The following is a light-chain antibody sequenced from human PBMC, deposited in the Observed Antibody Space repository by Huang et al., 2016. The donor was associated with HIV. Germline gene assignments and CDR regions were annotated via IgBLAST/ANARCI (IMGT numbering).Light chain of an antibody. CDR3: QQSHSTPRT. V-gene: IGKV1-39*01. J-gene: IGKJ1*01. CDR2: AAS. CDR1: QTISSH. Sequence: DIQMNQSPSSLSASVGDRVTITCRASQTISSHLNWYQHKPGKAPNLLIYAASTLQSGVPSRFSVSGSGTDFTLTISSLQPEDFATYYCQQSHSTPRTFGQGTKVEIK.